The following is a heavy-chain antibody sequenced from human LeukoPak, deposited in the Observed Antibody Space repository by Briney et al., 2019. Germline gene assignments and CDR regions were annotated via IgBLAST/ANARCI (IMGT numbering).Heavy chain of an antibody. CDR3: ARDGRPGYSGSWYYFDY. J-gene: IGHJ4*02. CDR2: ISAYNGNT. V-gene: IGHV1-18*01. CDR1: GYTFTSYG. Sequence: ASVKVSCKASGYTFTSYGISWVRQAPGQGLEWMGWISAYNGNTNYAQKLQGRVTMTTDTSTSTAYMELRSLRSDDTAVYYCARDGRPGYSGSWYYFDYWGQGTLVTVSS. D-gene: IGHD6-13*01.